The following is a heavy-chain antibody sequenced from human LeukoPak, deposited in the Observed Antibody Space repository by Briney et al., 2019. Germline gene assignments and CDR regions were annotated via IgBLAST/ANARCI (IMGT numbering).Heavy chain of an antibody. CDR1: GYSFTSYW. J-gene: IGHJ4*02. V-gene: IGHV5-51*01. Sequence: PGESLQISCKGSGYSFTSYWIGWVRQLPGKGLEWMGIIYPGDSDTRYSPSFQGQVTISADKSINTAYLQWSSLKASDTAMYYCARPKFTVTTGEVDYWGQGTLVTVSS. D-gene: IGHD4-17*01. CDR2: IYPGDSDT. CDR3: ARPKFTVTTGEVDY.